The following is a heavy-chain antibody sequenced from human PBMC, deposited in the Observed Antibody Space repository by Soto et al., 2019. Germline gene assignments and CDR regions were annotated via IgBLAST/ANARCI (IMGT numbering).Heavy chain of an antibody. J-gene: IGHJ3*02. D-gene: IGHD4-17*01. CDR3: AHKLPATTSAFDI. Sequence: QITLKESGPTLVKPTQTLTLTCTFPGFSLNTRGVGVGWVRQPPGRALEWLAVIYWTDDKRYSPSLKSRLSITKDTSKNQVVLTMTNMDPMDTAIFFCAHKLPATTSAFDIWGQGTMVTVSS. CDR1: GFSLNTRGVG. V-gene: IGHV2-5*01. CDR2: IYWTDDK.